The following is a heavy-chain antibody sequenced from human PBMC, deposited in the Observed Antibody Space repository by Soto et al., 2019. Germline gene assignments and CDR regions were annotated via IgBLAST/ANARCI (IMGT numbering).Heavy chain of an antibody. CDR3: ARSRYSSSWYRLSY. V-gene: IGHV1-69*12. CDR1: GGTFSSYA. J-gene: IGHJ4*02. D-gene: IGHD6-13*01. Sequence: QVQLVQSGAEVKKPGSSVKVSCKASGGTFSSYAISWVRQAPGQGLEWMGGSIPIFGTANYAQKFQGRVTITADESTSTAYMELSSLRSEDTAVYYCARSRYSSSWYRLSYWGQGTLVTVSS. CDR2: SIPIFGTA.